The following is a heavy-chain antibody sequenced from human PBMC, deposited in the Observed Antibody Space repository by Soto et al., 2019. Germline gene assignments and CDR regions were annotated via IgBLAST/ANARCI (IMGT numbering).Heavy chain of an antibody. CDR3: VRYRRGTGWYYLDY. D-gene: IGHD6-19*01. CDR2: IFYSANSYYDN. J-gene: IGHJ4*02. CDR1: GGSVSNSY. Sequence: QVQLQESGPGLVKPSETLSLTCTVSGGSVSNSYWSWVRQPPGKELEWIGYIFYSANSYYDNNYNPSLRGRVTMTVDTSRNQFSLKLTSVTAADTAIYYCVRYRRGTGWYYLDYWGQGTQVTVSS. V-gene: IGHV4-59*02.